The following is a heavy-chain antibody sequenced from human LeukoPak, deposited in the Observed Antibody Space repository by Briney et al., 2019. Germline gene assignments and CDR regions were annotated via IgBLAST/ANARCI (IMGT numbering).Heavy chain of an antibody. CDR3: ARQLRYSGSYK. CDR2: IYYSGST. V-gene: IGHV4-39*01. J-gene: IGHJ4*02. D-gene: IGHD1-26*01. CDR1: GGSISSSSYY. Sequence: SQTLSLTCTVSGGSISSSSYYCGWLRQPPGKGREWIGSIYYSGSTHYNPSLKSRLTISVDKYKNQFSLKLSAVTAADTAVYYCARQLRYSGSYKWGEGTGVSVSS.